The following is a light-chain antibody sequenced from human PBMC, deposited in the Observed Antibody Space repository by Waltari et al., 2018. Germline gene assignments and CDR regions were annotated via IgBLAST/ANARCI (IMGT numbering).Light chain of an antibody. CDR3: CSYVTGGTLV. CDR2: EIN. J-gene: IGLJ2*01. V-gene: IGLV2-23*02. Sequence: QSALTQPASVSGSPGQSITISCTGTSSDVGNYHRVSWYQKNPGKAPQLILYEINMRPSGISNRFSGSKSGNTASLTIAGLQAEDEADYYCCSYVTGGTLVFGGGTRLTVL. CDR1: SSDVGNYHR.